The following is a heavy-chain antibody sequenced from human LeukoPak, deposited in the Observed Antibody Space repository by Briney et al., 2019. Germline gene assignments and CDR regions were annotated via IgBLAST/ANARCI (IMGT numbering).Heavy chain of an antibody. Sequence: GGSLRLSCAASGFTFSSYSMNWVRQAPGKGLEWVSSISTSSSYIYYADSVKGRFTISRDNSKNTLYLQMNSLRDEDTAVYYCAKGSYYNILTGFSSRLPPDYWGQGTLVTVSS. J-gene: IGHJ4*02. CDR2: ISTSSSYI. CDR1: GFTFSSYS. D-gene: IGHD3-9*01. CDR3: AKGSYYNILTGFSSRLPPDY. V-gene: IGHV3-21*01.